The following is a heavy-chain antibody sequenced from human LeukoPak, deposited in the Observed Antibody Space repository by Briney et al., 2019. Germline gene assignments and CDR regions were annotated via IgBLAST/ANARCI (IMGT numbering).Heavy chain of an antibody. CDR2: INSDGSST. J-gene: IGHJ5*02. CDR3: ARDLLSDYGGNNNWFDP. CDR1: GFTFSSYW. V-gene: IGHV3-74*01. D-gene: IGHD4-23*01. Sequence: PGGSLRLSCAASGFTFSSYWMHWVRQAPGKGLVWVSRINSDGSSTSYADSVKGRFTISRDNAKNTLYLQMNSLRAEDTAVYYCARDLLSDYGGNNNWFDPWGQGTLVTVSS.